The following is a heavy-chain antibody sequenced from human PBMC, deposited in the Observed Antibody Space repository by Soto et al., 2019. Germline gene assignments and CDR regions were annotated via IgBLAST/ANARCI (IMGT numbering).Heavy chain of an antibody. CDR2: ISGSGGST. J-gene: IGHJ5*02. V-gene: IGHV3-23*01. D-gene: IGHD3-3*01. Sequence: EVQLLESGGGLVQPGGSLRLSCAASGFTFRSYAMSWVRQAPGKGLEWVSAISGSGGSTYYADSVKGRFTISRDNSKNTLYMQMNSLRAEGTSVYYCAKEYYHVLRFLEWLQLTDRRFDPWGQGTLVTVSS. CDR3: AKEYYHVLRFLEWLQLTDRRFDP. CDR1: GFTFRSYA.